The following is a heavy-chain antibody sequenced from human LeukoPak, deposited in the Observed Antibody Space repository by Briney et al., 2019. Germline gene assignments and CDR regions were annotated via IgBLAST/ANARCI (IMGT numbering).Heavy chain of an antibody. Sequence: SETLSLTCAVYGGSFSDYYWSWIRQPPGKGLEWIGEINHSGSTNYNPSLKSRVTISVDTSKNQFSLRLTSVTAADTAVYYCASVPAATSWYALDIWGQGTMVTVSS. CDR2: INHSGST. J-gene: IGHJ3*02. CDR3: ASVPAATSWYALDI. D-gene: IGHD2-2*01. CDR1: GGSFSDYY. V-gene: IGHV4-34*01.